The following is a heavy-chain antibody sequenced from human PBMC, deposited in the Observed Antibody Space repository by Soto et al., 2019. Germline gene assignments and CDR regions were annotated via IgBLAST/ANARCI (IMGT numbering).Heavy chain of an antibody. CDR1: GFTFSSYW. CDR2: INSDGSST. D-gene: IGHD6-13*01. Sequence: GGSLRLSCAASGFTFSSYWMHWVRQAPGKGLVWVSRINSDGSSTSYADSVKGRFTISRDNAKNTLYLQMNSLRAEDTAVYYCARDHGSWYVELGPRVDYWGQGTLVTVSS. V-gene: IGHV3-74*01. CDR3: ARDHGSWYVELGPRVDY. J-gene: IGHJ4*02.